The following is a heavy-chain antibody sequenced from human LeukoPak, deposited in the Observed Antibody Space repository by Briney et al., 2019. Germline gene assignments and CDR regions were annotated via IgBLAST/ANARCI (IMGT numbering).Heavy chain of an antibody. V-gene: IGHV1-2*02. J-gene: IGHJ3*02. D-gene: IGHD3-10*01. Sequence: ASVKVSCKAAGYTFTGYYMHWVRRAPGQGLEWMGWINPNSGGTNYAQKFQGRVTMTRDTSISTAYMELSRLTSDDTAVYYCARDPPIGGADVFDIWAKGQWSPSLQ. CDR3: ARDPPIGGADVFDI. CDR2: INPNSGGT. CDR1: GYTFTGYY.